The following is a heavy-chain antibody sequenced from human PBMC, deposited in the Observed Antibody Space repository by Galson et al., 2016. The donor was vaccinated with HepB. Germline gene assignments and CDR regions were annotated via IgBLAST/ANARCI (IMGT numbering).Heavy chain of an antibody. J-gene: IGHJ4*02. V-gene: IGHV4-34*01. CDR3: ARATPQSYHGSSEIFGGRLDQ. D-gene: IGHD3-22*01. Sequence: SETLSLTCAVYGGSFSAYYWSWIRQPPGKGLEWIGEINFSGSANYNPSLKSRVNISVDTSKNQFSLKMNSVTAADTGFYFCARATPQSYHGSSEIFGGRLDQWGQGSLVSVSP. CDR1: GGSFSAYY. CDR2: INFSGSA.